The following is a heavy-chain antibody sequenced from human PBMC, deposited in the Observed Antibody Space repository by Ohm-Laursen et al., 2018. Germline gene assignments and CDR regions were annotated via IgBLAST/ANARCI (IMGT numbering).Heavy chain of an antibody. CDR3: ARGQPIDF. V-gene: IGHV1-46*02. CDR2: INTGGGST. CDR1: GYTFKSYY. J-gene: IGHJ4*02. Sequence: ASVKVSCKASGYTFKSYYMHWVRQAPGQGLEWMGIINTGGGSTSHAQKFQGRLTMTRDTSTSTVYMELSSLRSEDTAMYYCARGQPIDFWGQGTLVTVSS.